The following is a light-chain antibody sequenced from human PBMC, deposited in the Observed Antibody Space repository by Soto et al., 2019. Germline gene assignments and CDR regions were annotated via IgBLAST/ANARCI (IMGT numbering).Light chain of an antibody. Sequence: IVMTQSPATLSLSPGEKATLSLSCSQSLSNNFAWFQQKPGQVPRLLIYGASNRTTGVSARFSGSGSGTEFTLTISSLQSEDFAVFYCQQYGSSITFGQGTRLEIK. CDR2: GAS. CDR3: QQYGSSIT. J-gene: IGKJ5*01. V-gene: IGKV3-15*01. CDR1: QSLSNN.